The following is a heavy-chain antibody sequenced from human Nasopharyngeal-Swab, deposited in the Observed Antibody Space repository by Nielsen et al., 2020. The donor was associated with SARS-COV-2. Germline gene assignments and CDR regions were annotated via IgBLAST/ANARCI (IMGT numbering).Heavy chain of an antibody. J-gene: IGHJ4*02. CDR1: GYTFISYD. V-gene: IGHV1-8*01. Sequence: ASVKVSCKASGYTFISYDINWVRQATGQGPEWTGWMNPNSGNTGYAQRFQGRVTMTRNTSISTAYMELSSLRSEDTAVYYCARGLDYDFWSGHLPFDYWGQGTLVTVST. CDR2: MNPNSGNT. CDR3: ARGLDYDFWSGHLPFDY. D-gene: IGHD3-3*01.